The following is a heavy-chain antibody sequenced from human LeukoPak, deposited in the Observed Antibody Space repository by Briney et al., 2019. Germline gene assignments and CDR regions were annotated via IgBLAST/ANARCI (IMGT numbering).Heavy chain of an antibody. CDR2: IYYDGSKQ. CDR1: GFTFSSYW. D-gene: IGHD3-10*01. Sequence: PGGSLRLSCAASGFTFSSYWMHWVRQAPGKGLEWVAVIYYDGSKQYYADSVKGRFTTSRDDSNNTVQLQMNSVRVEDTAVYYCARDWFYGSTSDWFDPWGQGTPVTVSS. J-gene: IGHJ5*02. CDR3: ARDWFYGSTSDWFDP. V-gene: IGHV3-33*08.